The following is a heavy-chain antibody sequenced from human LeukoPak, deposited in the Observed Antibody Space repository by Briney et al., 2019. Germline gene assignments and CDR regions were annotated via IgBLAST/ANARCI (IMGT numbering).Heavy chain of an antibody. CDR1: GYTFTSYY. CDR3: ARDRFNEGVDY. V-gene: IGHV1-46*01. CDR2: INPSGGST. Sequence: ASVKVSCKASGYTFTSYYMHWVRQAPGQGLEWMGIINPSGGSTSYAQKFQGRVTMTRDTSTRTVYMELSSLRSEDTAVYYCARDRFNEGVDYWGQGTLVTVSS. J-gene: IGHJ4*02. D-gene: IGHD3-16*01.